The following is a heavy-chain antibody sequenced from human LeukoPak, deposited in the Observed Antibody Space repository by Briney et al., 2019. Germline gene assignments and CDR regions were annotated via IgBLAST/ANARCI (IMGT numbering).Heavy chain of an antibody. CDR2: IYPGDSDT. D-gene: IGHD2-15*01. J-gene: IGHJ6*02. CDR1: GYIFTNYW. V-gene: IGHV5-51*01. CDR3: ATPADVADAYGMDV. Sequence: GESLKISCKGSGYIFTNYWIGWVRQMPGKGLEWMGIIYPGDSDTRYSPSFQGQVTISVGKSISTAYLQWSSLKASDTAMYYCATPADVADAYGMDVWGQGTTVTVSS.